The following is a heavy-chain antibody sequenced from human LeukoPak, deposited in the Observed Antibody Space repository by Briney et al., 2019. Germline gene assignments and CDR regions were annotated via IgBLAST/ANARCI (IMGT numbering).Heavy chain of an antibody. CDR1: GFTFSSYA. Sequence: GGSLRLSCAASGFTFSSYAMSWVRQAPGKGLEWVSAISGSGGSTYYADSVKGRFTISRDNSKNTLYLQMNSLRAEDTAVHYCAKRGPAGYYYYYGMDVWGQGTTVTVSS. CDR2: ISGSGGST. D-gene: IGHD6-19*01. CDR3: AKRGPAGYYYYYGMDV. J-gene: IGHJ6*02. V-gene: IGHV3-23*01.